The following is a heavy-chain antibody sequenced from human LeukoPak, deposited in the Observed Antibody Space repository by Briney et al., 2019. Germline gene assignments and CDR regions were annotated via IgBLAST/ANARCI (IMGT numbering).Heavy chain of an antibody. CDR1: GFTFSSYS. J-gene: IGHJ4*02. CDR2: ISSSSSTI. Sequence: GGSLRLSCAASGFTFSSYSMNWVRQAPGKGLEWVSYISSSSSTIYYADSVKGRFTISRDNAKNSLYLQMNSLRAEDTAVYYCARSPSYYYGSGSLGYWGQGTLVTVSS. D-gene: IGHD3-10*01. CDR3: ARSPSYYYGSGSLGY. V-gene: IGHV3-48*04.